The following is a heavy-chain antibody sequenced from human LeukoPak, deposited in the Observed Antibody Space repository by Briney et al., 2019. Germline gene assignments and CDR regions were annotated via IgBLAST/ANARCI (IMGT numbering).Heavy chain of an antibody. Sequence: PGGSLRLSCAASGFTFSNYWMHWVRQVPGKGLVWVSRINDDGTFTTYADSVKGRFTISRDNSKNTLYLQMNSLRAEDTALYYCARVQGPIREVWFGESYFDYWGQGTLVTVSS. CDR2: INDDGTFT. V-gene: IGHV3-74*01. J-gene: IGHJ4*02. CDR1: GFTFSNYW. D-gene: IGHD3-10*01. CDR3: ARVQGPIREVWFGESYFDY.